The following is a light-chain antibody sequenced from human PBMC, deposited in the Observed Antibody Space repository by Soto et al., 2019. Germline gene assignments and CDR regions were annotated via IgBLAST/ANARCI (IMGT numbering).Light chain of an antibody. CDR3: QQCHSYPLT. Sequence: DIHLTQSPSFLSASVGDRVTITCRASQGISSSLAWYQQKAGKAPKILIYGASTLETGVPSRFSGSGPGTEFTLTISSLQPEDFGIYYCQQCHSYPLTFGGGTKVEIK. CDR1: QGISSS. V-gene: IGKV1-9*01. J-gene: IGKJ4*01. CDR2: GAS.